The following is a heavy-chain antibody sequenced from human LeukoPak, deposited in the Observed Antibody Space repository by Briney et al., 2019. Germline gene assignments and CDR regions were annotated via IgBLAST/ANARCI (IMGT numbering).Heavy chain of an antibody. CDR3: ASTPNGVAAIYFDY. V-gene: IGHV3-30*02. Sequence: GGSLRLSCAASGFTFSSSAMSWVRQAPGKGLEWVAFIRYDGSNKYCADSVKGRFTISRDNSKNTLYLQMNSLRAEDTAVYYCASTPNGVAAIYFDYWGQGTLVTVSS. D-gene: IGHD2-15*01. CDR1: GFTFSSSA. J-gene: IGHJ4*02. CDR2: IRYDGSNK.